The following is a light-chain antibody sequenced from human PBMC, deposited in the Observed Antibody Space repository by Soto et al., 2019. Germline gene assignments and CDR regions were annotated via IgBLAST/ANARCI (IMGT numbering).Light chain of an antibody. CDR2: WAS. V-gene: IGKV4-1*01. J-gene: IGKJ4*01. CDR1: QSVLHSSDNKNY. Sequence: DIVMTQSPDSLPLSLGERATINCKSSQSVLHSSDNKNYLAWYQQKPGQPPKLLIYWASARESGVPDRFSGSGSGTDFTLTISTLQAEDVAIYYCQHYYDVHFTFGGGTKVEI. CDR3: QHYYDVHFT.